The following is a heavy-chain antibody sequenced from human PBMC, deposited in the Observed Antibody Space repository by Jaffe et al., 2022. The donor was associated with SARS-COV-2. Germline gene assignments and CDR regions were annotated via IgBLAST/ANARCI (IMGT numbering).Heavy chain of an antibody. CDR1: GLTFSRYG. D-gene: IGHD7-27*01. CDR3: AAGEGQRYSYYYGMDV. J-gene: IGHJ6*02. V-gene: IGHV3-33*01. Sequence: QVQVVESGGGVVQSGESLRLSCAVSGLTFSRYGMHWVRQTPGKGLEWVAGIWYDGSNKYYADSVKDRFTLSRDSYKNILYLQMNSLRAEDTAVYYCAAGEGQRYSYYYGMDVWGQGTAVTVSS. CDR2: IWYDGSNK.